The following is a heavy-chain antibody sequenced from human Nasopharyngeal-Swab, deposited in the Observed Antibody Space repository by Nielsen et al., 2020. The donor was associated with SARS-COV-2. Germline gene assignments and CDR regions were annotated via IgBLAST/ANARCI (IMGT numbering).Heavy chain of an antibody. V-gene: IGHV3-21*01. CDR3: ARADSSSWYFDY. CDR1: GFTFSSYS. J-gene: IGHJ4*02. D-gene: IGHD6-13*01. CDR2: ISSSSSYI. Sequence: GESLKISCAASGFTFSSYSMNWVRQAPGKGLEWVSPISSSSSYIYYADSVKGRFTISRDNAKNSLYLQMNSLRAEDTAVYYCARADSSSWYFDYWGQGTLVTVSS.